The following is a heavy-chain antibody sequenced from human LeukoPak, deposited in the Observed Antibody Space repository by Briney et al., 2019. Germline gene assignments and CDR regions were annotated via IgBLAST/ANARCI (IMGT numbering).Heavy chain of an antibody. CDR1: GGTFSSYA. D-gene: IGHD3-10*01. CDR3: ARVPGLWFGELLDYFDY. Sequence: ASVKVSCKASGGTFSSYAISWVRQAPGQGLEWMGGIIPIFGTANYAQKFQGRVTITADESTSTAYMELSSLRSEDTAVYYCARVPGLWFGELLDYFDYWGQGTLVTVSS. J-gene: IGHJ4*02. CDR2: IIPIFGTA. V-gene: IGHV1-69*13.